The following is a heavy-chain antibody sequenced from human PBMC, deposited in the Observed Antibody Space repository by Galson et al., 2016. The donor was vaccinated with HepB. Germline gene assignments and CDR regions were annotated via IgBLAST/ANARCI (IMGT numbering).Heavy chain of an antibody. J-gene: IGHJ4*02. Sequence: SLRLSCAASGFTFSSYAMSWVRQAPGKGLEWVSAISGSGGSTYYADSAKGRFTISRDNSKNTLYLQMNSLRAEDTAVYYCARLSWQWLVPIFDYWGQGTLVTVSS. D-gene: IGHD6-19*01. V-gene: IGHV3-23*01. CDR1: GFTFSSYA. CDR3: ARLSWQWLVPIFDY. CDR2: ISGSGGST.